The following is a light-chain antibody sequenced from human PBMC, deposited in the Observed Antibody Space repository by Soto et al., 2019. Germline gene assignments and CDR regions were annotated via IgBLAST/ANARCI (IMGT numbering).Light chain of an antibody. CDR1: QTVTSNY. J-gene: IGKJ1*01. CDR3: QQYGISPGT. V-gene: IGKV3-20*01. Sequence: EIVLTQSPGTLSSSPGERATLSCRASQTVTSNYLAWYQQKPGQAPRLLFFGASIRATGLPDRFSGGGSGTDFTLTISRLEPEDFAVYYCQQYGISPGTFGQWTKVEVK. CDR2: GAS.